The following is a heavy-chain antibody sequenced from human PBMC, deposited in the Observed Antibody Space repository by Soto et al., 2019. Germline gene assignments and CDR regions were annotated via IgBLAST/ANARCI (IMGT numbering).Heavy chain of an antibody. V-gene: IGHV4-30-4*01. J-gene: IGHJ6*02. CDR1: GGSISSGDSY. CDR3: AREGAARYTYYYGTDV. CDR2: IYYTGST. D-gene: IGHD2-2*02. Sequence: SETLSLTCTVSGGSISSGDSYWSWIRQPPGKGLEWIGYIYYTGSTYYNPSLESRVTISVDTSKNQLSLKLNSMTAADTAVYYCAREGAARYTYYYGTDVWGQGTTVTVSS.